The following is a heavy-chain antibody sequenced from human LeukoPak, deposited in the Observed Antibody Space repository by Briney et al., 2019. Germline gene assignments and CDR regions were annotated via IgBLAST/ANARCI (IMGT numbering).Heavy chain of an antibody. Sequence: PGGSLRLSCAASGFTFSSYSMNWVRQAPGKGLEWVSYISGSSSTIYYADSVKGRFTISRDNAKNSLYLQMNSLRAEDTAVYYCARAKYYYDSSGYYYLDYWGQGTLVTVSS. CDR3: ARAKYYYDSSGYYYLDY. CDR1: GFTFSSYS. CDR2: ISGSSSTI. D-gene: IGHD3-22*01. J-gene: IGHJ4*02. V-gene: IGHV3-48*01.